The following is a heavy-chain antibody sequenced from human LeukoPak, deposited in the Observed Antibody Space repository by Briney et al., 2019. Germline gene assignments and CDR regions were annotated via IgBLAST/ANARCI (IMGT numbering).Heavy chain of an antibody. J-gene: IGHJ4*02. V-gene: IGHV3-30*02. CDR1: GFTFSRYG. D-gene: IGHD2-21*01. CDR3: ARAVVIGDTDYFDY. CDR2: IRYDGSNK. Sequence: GGSLRLSCAASGFTFSRYGMHWVRQAPGKGLEWVAFIRYDGSNKYYADSVKGRFTISRDNSKNTLYFQMNSLIAEDTAVYFCARAVVIGDTDYFDYWGQGTLVTVSS.